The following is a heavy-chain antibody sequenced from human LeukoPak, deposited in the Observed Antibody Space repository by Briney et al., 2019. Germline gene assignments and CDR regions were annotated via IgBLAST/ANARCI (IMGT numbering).Heavy chain of an antibody. V-gene: IGHV3-21*01. CDR1: GFTFSSYS. Sequence: GGSLRLSCAASGFTFSSYSMNWVRQAPGKGLEWVSSISSSSSYIYYADSVKGRFTISRDNAKNSMYLQMNSVRAEDTAVYYCARGGSSTSLNYWGQGTLVTVSS. CDR3: ARGGSSTSLNY. CDR2: ISSSSSYI. D-gene: IGHD2-2*01. J-gene: IGHJ4*02.